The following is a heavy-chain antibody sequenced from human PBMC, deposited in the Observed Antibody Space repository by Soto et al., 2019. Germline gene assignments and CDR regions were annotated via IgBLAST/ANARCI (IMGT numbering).Heavy chain of an antibody. CDR2: MTSDGTSE. V-gene: IGHV3-30*03. Sequence: QEQLVESGGGVVQPGRSLRLSCVVSGFTFSMYGFHWARQAPGKGLEWVALMTSDGTSEHYADSVKGRFTVSRDNSRNTRTLLSTNLRAVDPAVYYWVRALSGRFDPWGQGNLVTVSS. J-gene: IGHJ5*02. CDR3: VRALSGRFDP. D-gene: IGHD5-12*01. CDR1: GFTFSMYG.